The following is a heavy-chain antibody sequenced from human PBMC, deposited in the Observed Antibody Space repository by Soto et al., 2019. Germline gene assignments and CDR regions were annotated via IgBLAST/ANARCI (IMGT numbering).Heavy chain of an antibody. CDR2: INPNSSGT. CDR1: GYSLRRKY. D-gene: IGHD3-3*01. CDR3: ARDGSDFWSGYSYYYYYYGMDV. V-gene: IGHV1-2*02. Sequence: GYSLRRKYIHWGRQAPGQGLEWLGWINPNSSGTVYAQKFQGRVTMTRDTSLTTVYMQLNRLTADDTAVYYCARDGSDFWSGYSYYYYYYGMDVWGQGSTVTVSS. J-gene: IGHJ6*02.